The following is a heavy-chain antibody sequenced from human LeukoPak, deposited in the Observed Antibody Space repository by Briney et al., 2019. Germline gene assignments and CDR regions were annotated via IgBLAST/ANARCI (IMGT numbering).Heavy chain of an antibody. CDR3: ARSYGGNLGFDY. Sequence: GGSLRLSCAASGFTFSSYGMHCVRQAPGKGLEWVAVISYDGSNKYYADSVKGRFTISRDNSKNTLYLQMNSLRAEDTAVYYCARSYGGNLGFDYWGQGTLVTVSS. CDR2: ISYDGSNK. J-gene: IGHJ4*02. V-gene: IGHV3-30*03. CDR1: GFTFSSYG. D-gene: IGHD4-23*01.